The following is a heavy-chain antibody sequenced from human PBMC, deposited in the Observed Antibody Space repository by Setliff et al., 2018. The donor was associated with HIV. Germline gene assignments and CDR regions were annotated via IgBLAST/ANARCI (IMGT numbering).Heavy chain of an antibody. CDR3: AKVMTLWFGASDS. D-gene: IGHD3-10*01. CDR2: ISGSGTTT. J-gene: IGHJ4*02. CDR1: GFTFDDYA. V-gene: IGHV3-23*01. Sequence: LRLSCAASGFTFDDYAVTWVRQTPGKGLDYVSAISGSGTTTYYADSVRGRFTISRDNSTNTVYLQMHSLRAEDTALYYCAKVMTLWFGASDSWGQGTRVTVSS.